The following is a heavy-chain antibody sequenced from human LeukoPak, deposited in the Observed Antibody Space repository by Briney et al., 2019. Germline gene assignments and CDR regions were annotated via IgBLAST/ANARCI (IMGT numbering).Heavy chain of an antibody. V-gene: IGHV4-59*01. D-gene: IGHD3-10*01. J-gene: IGHJ4*02. CDR1: GGSISSYY. CDR3: ASHYGSGSFYSPFDY. CDR2: IYYSGST. Sequence: SETPSLTCTVSGGSISSYYWSWIRQPPGKGLEWIGYIYYSGSTNYNPSLKSRVTISLDTSKNQFSLKLNSVTAADTAVYYCASHYGSGSFYSPFDYWGQGTLVTVSS.